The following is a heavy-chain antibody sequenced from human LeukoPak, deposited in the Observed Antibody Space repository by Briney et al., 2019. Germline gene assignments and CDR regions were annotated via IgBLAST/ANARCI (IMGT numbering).Heavy chain of an antibody. V-gene: IGHV3-48*01. CDR2: ISSSSSTI. J-gene: IGHJ5*02. CDR1: GFTFSSYS. Sequence: GGSLRLSCAASGFTFSSYSMNWVRQAPGKGLEWVSYISSSSSTIYYADSVKGRFTISRDNAKNSLYLQMSSLRAEDTAVYYCAREPSYSYGYWSRNWFDPWGQGTLVTVSS. D-gene: IGHD5-18*01. CDR3: AREPSYSYGYWSRNWFDP.